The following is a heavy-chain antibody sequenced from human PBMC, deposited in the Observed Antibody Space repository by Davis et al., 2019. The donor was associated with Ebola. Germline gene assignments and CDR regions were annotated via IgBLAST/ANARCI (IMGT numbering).Heavy chain of an antibody. CDR1: GASVSSGAYY. J-gene: IGHJ4*02. CDR3: ARSAAQYFYDGSNYHSTAGTDFDY. CDR2: LYYSGFT. D-gene: IGHD3-22*01. Sequence: SETLSLTCTVSGASVSSGAYYWSWIRQPPGKGLEWIGSLYYSGFTNYNPSLKSRVTTSIDTSKNEISLKLSSVTAADTAVYYCARSAAQYFYDGSNYHSTAGTDFDYWGQGTLVTVSS. V-gene: IGHV4-61*08.